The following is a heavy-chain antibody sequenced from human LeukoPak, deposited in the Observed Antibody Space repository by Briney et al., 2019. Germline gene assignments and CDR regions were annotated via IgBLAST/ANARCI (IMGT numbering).Heavy chain of an antibody. CDR2: IRYDGSNK. CDR3: AKDPVVVVVAATGVDY. CDR1: GFTFSNYA. D-gene: IGHD2-15*01. V-gene: IGHV3-30*02. J-gene: IGHJ4*02. Sequence: GGSLRLSCAASGFTFSNYAMHWVRQAPGKGLEWVAFIRYDGSNKYYADSVEGRFTISRDNSKNTLYLQMNSLRAEDTAVYYCAKDPVVVVVAATGVDYWGQGTLVTVSS.